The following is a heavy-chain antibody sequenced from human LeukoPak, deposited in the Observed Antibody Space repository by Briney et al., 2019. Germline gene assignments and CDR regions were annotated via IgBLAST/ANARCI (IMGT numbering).Heavy chain of an antibody. Sequence: PGGSLRLSCAASGFTISSYGMNWVRQAPGKGLEWVSGISGRAGAGNTYYADSVKGRFTISRDNSKNTLYLHMNSLRAEDTAVYYCARGASVKYSAHGGLDYWGQGTLVTVSS. CDR2: ISGRAGAGNT. CDR3: ARGASVKYSAHGGLDY. CDR1: GFTISSYG. V-gene: IGHV3-23*01. D-gene: IGHD5-12*01. J-gene: IGHJ4*02.